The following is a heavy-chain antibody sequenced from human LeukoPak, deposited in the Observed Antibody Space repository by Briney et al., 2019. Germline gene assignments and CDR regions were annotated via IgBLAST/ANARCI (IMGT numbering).Heavy chain of an antibody. V-gene: IGHV3-49*03. Sequence: GGSLRLSCTASGFTFGDYAMSWFRQAPGKGLEWVGFIRSKAYGGTTEYAASVKGRFTVSRDDSKSIAYLQMNSLRAEDTAVYYCAKAQYLRQWLPLDYWGQGTLVTVSS. CDR1: GFTFGDYA. J-gene: IGHJ4*02. D-gene: IGHD6-19*01. CDR3: AKAQYLRQWLPLDY. CDR2: IRSKAYGGTT.